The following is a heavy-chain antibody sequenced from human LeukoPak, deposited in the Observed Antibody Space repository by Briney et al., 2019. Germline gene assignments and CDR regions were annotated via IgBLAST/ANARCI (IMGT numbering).Heavy chain of an antibody. Sequence: SGTLSLTCAVSGGSISSGYWWSWVRQPPGKGLEWIGEIFHSGSTHYNPSLKSRVTISVDTSKNQFSLKLSSVTAEDTAVYYCARGYSGWLFDYWGQGTLVTVSS. CDR1: GGSISSGYW. J-gene: IGHJ4*02. CDR2: IFHSGST. D-gene: IGHD6-19*01. CDR3: ARGYSGWLFDY. V-gene: IGHV4-4*02.